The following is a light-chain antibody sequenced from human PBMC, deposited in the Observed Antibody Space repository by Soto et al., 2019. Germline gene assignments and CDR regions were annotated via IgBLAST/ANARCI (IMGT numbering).Light chain of an antibody. J-gene: IGLJ1*01. CDR2: DVS. CDR1: HSDVGGYNY. CDR3: SSYTISSTLYV. Sequence: QPAQHPAASGSGSPGPSIPISLTGTHSDVGGYNYVSWYQQHPGKTPKLMIYDVSNRPSGVSNRFSGSNSGNTASLTIYGLQAEDDFHYYCSSYTISSTLYVLSTGPKVTV. V-gene: IGLV2-14*01.